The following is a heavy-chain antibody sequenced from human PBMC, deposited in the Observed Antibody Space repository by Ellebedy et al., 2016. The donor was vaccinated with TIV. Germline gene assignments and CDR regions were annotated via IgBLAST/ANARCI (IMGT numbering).Heavy chain of an antibody. D-gene: IGHD7-27*01. CDR3: ARDLETEDSILTEY. Sequence: PAGSLRLSCAAYGFLFENYAMHWVRQAPGTGLEWVAGLSYHGNEEYYRDSVTGRFSVSRDKSKRTLYLQMNSLRTEDSATYCGARDLETEDSILTEYWGHGTLVTVS. J-gene: IGHJ4*01. V-gene: IGHV3-30-3*01. CDR2: LSYHGNEE. CDR1: GFLFENYA.